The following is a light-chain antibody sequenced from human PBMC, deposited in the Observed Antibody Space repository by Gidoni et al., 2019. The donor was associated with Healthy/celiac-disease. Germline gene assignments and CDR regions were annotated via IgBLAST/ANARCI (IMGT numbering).Light chain of an antibody. CDR1: QSVSSY. CDR2: DAS. J-gene: IGKJ2*01. CDR3: QQRSNWPPNT. Sequence: VLTQSPATLSLSPGSRASLSCRASQSVSSYLAWSQQKTGQAPRLLIYDASNRATGIPARFSGSGSGTDFTLTISSLEPEDFAVYYCQQRSNWPPNTFXQXTKLEIK. V-gene: IGKV3-11*01.